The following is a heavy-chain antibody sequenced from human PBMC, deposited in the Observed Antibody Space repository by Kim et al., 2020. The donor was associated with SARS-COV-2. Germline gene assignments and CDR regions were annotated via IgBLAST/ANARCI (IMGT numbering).Heavy chain of an antibody. J-gene: IGHJ4*02. D-gene: IGHD5-18*01. V-gene: IGHV1-18*01. Sequence: AQELQGRVTMTTHTSTSTAYMELRSLRSDDTAVYYCAREESVDTAMAGIDYWGQGTLVTVSS. CDR3: AREESVDTAMAGIDY.